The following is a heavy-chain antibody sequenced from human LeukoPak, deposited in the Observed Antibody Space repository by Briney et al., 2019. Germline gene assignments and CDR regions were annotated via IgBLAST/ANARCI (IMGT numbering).Heavy chain of an antibody. CDR3: ARDRIGGSYYDH. CDR1: GYTISNYA. V-gene: IGHV1-18*01. D-gene: IGHD1-26*01. J-gene: IGHJ4*02. CDR2: ISVFNGNT. Sequence: GASVKVSCKASGYTISNYAFTWVRQAPGQGLEWMGWISVFNGNTKYAQKRQGRVTMTTDTSTSTAYMELWSLTSDDTAVYYCARDRIGGSYYDHWGQGTLVTVSS.